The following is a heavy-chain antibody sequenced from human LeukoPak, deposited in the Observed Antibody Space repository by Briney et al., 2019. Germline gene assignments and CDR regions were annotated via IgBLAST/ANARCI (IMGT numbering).Heavy chain of an antibody. CDR1: GGSLSPYY. V-gene: IGHV4-59*08. J-gene: IGHJ1*01. D-gene: IGHD1-26*01. CDR3: ARLDSGDHGNIPH. CDR2: IYHTGTT. Sequence: SETLSLTCTVSGGSLSPYYWTWIRQPPGKGLEWIGYIYHTGTTRYNPSLNSRVTISVETSKNQFYLRLNSVTAADTAIYYCARLDSGDHGNIPHWGQGTLVTVSS.